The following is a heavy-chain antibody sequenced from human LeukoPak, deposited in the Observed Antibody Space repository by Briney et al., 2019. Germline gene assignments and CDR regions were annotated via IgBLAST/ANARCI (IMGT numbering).Heavy chain of an antibody. Sequence: ASVKVSCKTFGYTFTNYKIHWVRQAPGHGLDWMGIINPSGGSARYAQTFQGRISLTRDTSTGTVYLELSSLTSEDTAVYFCARDGWNYSTDFWGQGSLVTVSS. CDR2: INPSGGSA. D-gene: IGHD1-7*01. V-gene: IGHV1-46*01. J-gene: IGHJ4*02. CDR1: GYTFTNYK. CDR3: ARDGWNYSTDF.